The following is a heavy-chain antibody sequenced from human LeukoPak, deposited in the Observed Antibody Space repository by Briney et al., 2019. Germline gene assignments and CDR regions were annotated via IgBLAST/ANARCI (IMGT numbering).Heavy chain of an antibody. Sequence: PGGSLRLSCAGSEFTFSSYSMHWVRQAPGKGLEWVSSISGSSDDIYYADSVKGRFTVSGDNSKNSLYLQMKRLRAEDTALYYCARRGYHDYSGFDYWGQGTLVTVSS. CDR3: ARRGYHDYSGFDY. CDR1: EFTFSSYS. CDR2: ISGSSDDI. J-gene: IGHJ4*02. D-gene: IGHD1-26*01. V-gene: IGHV3-21*06.